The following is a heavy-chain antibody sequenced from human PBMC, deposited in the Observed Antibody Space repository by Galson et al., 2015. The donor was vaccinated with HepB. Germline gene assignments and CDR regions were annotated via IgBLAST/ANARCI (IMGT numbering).Heavy chain of an antibody. CDR1: GYTFTSYA. D-gene: IGHD2-15*01. J-gene: IGHJ4*02. CDR2: INAGNGNT. V-gene: IGHV1-3*01. Sequence: SVKVSCKASGYTFTSYAMHWVRQAPGQRLEWMGWINAGNGNTKYSQKFQGRVTITRDTSASTAYMELSSLRSEDTAVYYCARDLPYCSGGSCYSEGIDYWGQGTLVTVSS. CDR3: ARDLPYCSGGSCYSEGIDY.